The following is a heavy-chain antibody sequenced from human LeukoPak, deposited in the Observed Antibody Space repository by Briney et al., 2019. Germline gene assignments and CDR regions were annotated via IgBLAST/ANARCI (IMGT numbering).Heavy chain of an antibody. CDR2: ISGSGGST. CDR1: GFTFSSYA. Sequence: PGGSLRLSCAASGFTFSSYAMSWVRQAPGKGLEWVSAISGSGGSTYYADSVKGRFTISRDNSKNTLYLQMNSLRAEDTAVHYCAKYGPDCSSTSCSFDYWGQGTLVTVSS. V-gene: IGHV3-23*01. D-gene: IGHD2-2*01. J-gene: IGHJ4*02. CDR3: AKYGPDCSSTSCSFDY.